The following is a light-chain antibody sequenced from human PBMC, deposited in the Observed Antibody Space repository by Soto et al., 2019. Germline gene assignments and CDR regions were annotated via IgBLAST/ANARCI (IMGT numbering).Light chain of an antibody. CDR1: TSNIGNND. CDR3: ASWDYRLNGVI. J-gene: IGLJ2*01. CDR2: NDD. V-gene: IGLV1-36*01. Sequence: QSVLTQPPSVSEAPRQRVTISCSGSTSNIGNNDVSWYQQLPGKAPKLLIYNDDLLPSGVSDRFSGSKSGTSASLAISGLQSEYEAEYYCASWDYRLNGVIFGGGTKLTVL.